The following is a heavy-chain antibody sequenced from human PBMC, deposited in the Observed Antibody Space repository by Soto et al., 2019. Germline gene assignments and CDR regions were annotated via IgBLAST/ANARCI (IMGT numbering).Heavy chain of an antibody. J-gene: IGHJ3*02. Sequence: QVQLQESGPGLVKPSQTLSLTCTVSGGSISSGDYYWSWIRQPPGKGLEWIGYIYYSGSTYYNPSLKSRVIISVDTSKNQFSLKLSSVTAADTAVYYCARTITMVRGVIITRGNYAFDIWGQGTMVTVSS. CDR2: IYYSGST. CDR1: GGSISSGDYY. CDR3: ARTITMVRGVIITRGNYAFDI. D-gene: IGHD3-10*01. V-gene: IGHV4-30-4*01.